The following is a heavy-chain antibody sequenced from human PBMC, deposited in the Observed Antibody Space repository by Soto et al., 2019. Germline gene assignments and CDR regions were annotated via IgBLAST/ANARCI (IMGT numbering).Heavy chain of an antibody. V-gene: IGHV5-10-1*01. CDR3: ASTGYSSSWYSAFDI. D-gene: IGHD6-13*01. Sequence: RGASLKISCKGSGYSFTSYWITWVRQMPGKGLEWMGRIDPSDSYTNYSPSFQGHVTISADKSISTAYLQWSSLQASDTAMYYCASTGYSSSWYSAFDIWGQGTMVTVSS. J-gene: IGHJ3*02. CDR2: IDPSDSYT. CDR1: GYSFTSYW.